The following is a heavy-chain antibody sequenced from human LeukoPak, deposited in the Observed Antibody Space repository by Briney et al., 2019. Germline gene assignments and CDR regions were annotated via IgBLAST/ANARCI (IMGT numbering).Heavy chain of an antibody. CDR2: ISGNGDTI. CDR3: ARDGKATNDY. Sequence: GGSLRLSCAASGFAFSTYAMQWVRQAPEKGLEYVSGISGNGDTIYYADSVKGRFTMSRDNSRNTLYLQMGSLRPEDTAVYYCARDGKATNDYWGQGTLVTVSS. J-gene: IGHJ4*02. V-gene: IGHV3-64*02. D-gene: IGHD5-24*01. CDR1: GFAFSTYA.